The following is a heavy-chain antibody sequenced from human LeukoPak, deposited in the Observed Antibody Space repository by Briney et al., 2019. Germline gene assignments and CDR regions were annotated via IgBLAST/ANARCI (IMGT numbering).Heavy chain of an antibody. CDR1: GGTFSSYA. D-gene: IGHD6-19*01. CDR2: IIPIFGTA. CDR3: ARSGSAQWLVDY. J-gene: IGHJ4*02. V-gene: IGHV1-69*01. Sequence: SVKVSCKASGGTFSSYAISWVRQAPGQGLEWMGGIIPIFGTANYAQKFQGRVTITADESTSTAYMELSSLRSEDTAVYYCARSGSAQWLVDYWGQGTLVTVSS.